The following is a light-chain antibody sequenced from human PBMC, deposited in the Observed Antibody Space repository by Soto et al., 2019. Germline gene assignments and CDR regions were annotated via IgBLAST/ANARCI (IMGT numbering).Light chain of an antibody. CDR1: QAISGNY. V-gene: IGKV3-20*01. Sequence: EVVLTQSPVTLSLSPGEGASLSCRAIQAISGNYLAWYQHKPGQAPRLLMYGASSRATGIPDRFSGSGSGTDFTLTISRLEPEDFAVYYCQQYGSSPPITFGQGTRLEIK. CDR2: GAS. CDR3: QQYGSSPPIT. J-gene: IGKJ5*01.